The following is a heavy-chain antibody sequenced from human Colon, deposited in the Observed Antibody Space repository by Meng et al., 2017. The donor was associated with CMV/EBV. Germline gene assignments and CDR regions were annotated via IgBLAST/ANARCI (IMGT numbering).Heavy chain of an antibody. CDR3: ARDPSNSLLTSYYYYGMDV. CDR2: ISAYNGNT. V-gene: IGHV1-18*01. Sequence: ASVKVSCKASGYTFTSYGISWVRQAPGQGLEWMGWISAYNGNTNYAQKLQGRVTMTTDTSTSTAYMELRSLRSDDTAVYYCARDPSNSLLTSYYYYGMDVWGQGTTVTVSS. D-gene: IGHD4-11*01. CDR1: GYTFTSYG. J-gene: IGHJ6*02.